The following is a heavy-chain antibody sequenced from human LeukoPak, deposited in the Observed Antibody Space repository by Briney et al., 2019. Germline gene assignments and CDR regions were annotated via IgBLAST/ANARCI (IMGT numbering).Heavy chain of an antibody. CDR3: AKDRGRYYDSSGHYGGYYFDS. CDR2: ISGSGGST. Sequence: GGSLRLSCAASGFTFSTYVVNWVRQAPGKGLEWVSTISGSGGSTYYADSVKGRFTISRDNSKNTLYLQMSSLRVEDTAVYYCAKDRGRYYDSSGHYGGYYFDSWGQEILVTVST. CDR1: GFTFSTYV. V-gene: IGHV3-23*01. D-gene: IGHD3-22*01. J-gene: IGHJ4*02.